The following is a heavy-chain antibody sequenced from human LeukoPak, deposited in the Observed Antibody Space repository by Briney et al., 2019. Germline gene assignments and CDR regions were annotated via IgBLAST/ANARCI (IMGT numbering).Heavy chain of an antibody. Sequence: SETLSLTCTVSGGAISSSSYYWGWIRQPPGKGLEWIGSIYYSGSTYYNPSLKSRVTISVDTSKNQFSLKLSSVTAADTAVYYCARHSSVRIFDYWGQGTLVTVSS. CDR2: IYYSGST. V-gene: IGHV4-39*01. CDR1: GGAISSSSYY. J-gene: IGHJ4*02. D-gene: IGHD6-19*01. CDR3: ARHSSVRIFDY.